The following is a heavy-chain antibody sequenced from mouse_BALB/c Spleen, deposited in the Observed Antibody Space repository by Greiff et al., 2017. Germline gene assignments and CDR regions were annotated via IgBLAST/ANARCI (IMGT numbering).Heavy chain of an antibody. J-gene: IGHJ4*01. CDR1: GYTFTSYV. CDR2: INPYNDGT. Sequence: VQLQQSGPELVKPGASVKMSCKASGYTFTSYVMHWVKQKPGQGLEWIGYINPYNDGTKYNEKFKGKATLTSDKSSSTAYMELSSLTSEDSAVYYCARPYYDYGYYAMDYWGQGTSVTVSS. V-gene: IGHV1-14*01. CDR3: ARPYYDYGYYAMDY. D-gene: IGHD2-4*01.